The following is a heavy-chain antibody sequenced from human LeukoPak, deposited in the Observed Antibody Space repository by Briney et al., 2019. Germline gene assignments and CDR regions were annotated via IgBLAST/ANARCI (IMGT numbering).Heavy chain of an antibody. Sequence: GGSLRLSCAASGFTFSSYSLYWVRQAPGKGLEWLSSISSSSSFIYYEDSVKGRFTISRDNAKNSLSLQMNSLRVEDTAVYYCARDRGVATMIADYWGQGTLVTVSS. CDR1: GFTFSSYS. V-gene: IGHV3-21*01. D-gene: IGHD3-10*01. CDR3: ARDRGVATMIADY. J-gene: IGHJ4*02. CDR2: ISSSSSFI.